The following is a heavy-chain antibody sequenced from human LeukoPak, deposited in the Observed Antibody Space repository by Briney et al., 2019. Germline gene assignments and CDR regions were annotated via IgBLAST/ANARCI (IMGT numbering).Heavy chain of an antibody. V-gene: IGHV3-21*01. J-gene: IGHJ4*02. D-gene: IGHD3-22*01. CDR3: ARVGDSSGYYELDY. Sequence: GGSLRLSCAASGFTFSSYSMNWVRQAPGKGLEWVSSISGSSSYIYYADSVKGRFTISRDNAKNSLYLQMNSLRAEDTAVYYCARVGDSSGYYELDYWGQGTLVTVSS. CDR1: GFTFSSYS. CDR2: ISGSSSYI.